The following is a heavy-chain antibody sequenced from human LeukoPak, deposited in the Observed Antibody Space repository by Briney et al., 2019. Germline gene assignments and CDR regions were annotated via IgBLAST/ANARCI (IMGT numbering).Heavy chain of an antibody. V-gene: IGHV3-66*01. D-gene: IGHD2-21*01. Sequence: PGGSLRLSCAASGFTVSSNYMSWVRQAPGKRLEWVSVIYSGGSIYYADSVKGRFTISRDNSKNTLNLQMNSLRAEDAAVYYCARGYSSDNWGQGTLVTVSS. CDR1: GFTVSSNY. CDR2: IYSGGSI. J-gene: IGHJ4*02. CDR3: ARGYSSDN.